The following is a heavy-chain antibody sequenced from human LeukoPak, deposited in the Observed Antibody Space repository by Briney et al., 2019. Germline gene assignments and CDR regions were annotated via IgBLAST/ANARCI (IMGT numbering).Heavy chain of an antibody. CDR2: IKLDGSEK. CDR1: GFTFGKYW. D-gene: IGHD3-3*01. J-gene: IGHJ4*02. V-gene: IGHV3-7*03. Sequence: GGSLRLSCVASGFTFGKYWMRWVRQAPEKGLEWVANIKLDGSEKNYVDSVKGRFTISRDTTKNSLYLQMNSLRAADTAVFYCARDQYDTWSRRGNFDSWGQGTLVIVSS. CDR3: ARDQYDTWSRRGNFDS.